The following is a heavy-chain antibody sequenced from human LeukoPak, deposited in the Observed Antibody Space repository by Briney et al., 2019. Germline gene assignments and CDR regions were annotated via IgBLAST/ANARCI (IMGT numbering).Heavy chain of an antibody. CDR3: ARQPYSSSSYYYYMDV. V-gene: IGHV4-39*07. J-gene: IGHJ6*03. CDR2: IYYSGST. CDR1: GGSISSSSYY. D-gene: IGHD6-13*01. Sequence: SQTLSLTCTVSGGSISSSSYYWGWIRQPPGKGLEWIGSIYYSGSTYYNPSLKSRVTISVDTSKNQFSLKLSSVTAADTAVYYCARQPYSSSSYYYYMDVWGKGTTVTVSS.